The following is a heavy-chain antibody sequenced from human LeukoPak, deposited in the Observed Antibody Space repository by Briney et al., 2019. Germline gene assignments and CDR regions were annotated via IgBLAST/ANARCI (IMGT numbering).Heavy chain of an antibody. J-gene: IGHJ3*02. CDR1: VGTFSSYA. CDR2: ILPIFGAA. D-gene: IGHD3-22*01. Sequence: GASVKVSCKSSVGTFSSYAISWVRQAPGQGLEWMGGILPIFGAANYAQKFQGRVTITAHKSTSKAYMELSSLRSEDTAVYYCARITMIVVVTRGNGAFDIWGQGTMVTVSS. CDR3: ARITMIVVVTRGNGAFDI. V-gene: IGHV1-69*06.